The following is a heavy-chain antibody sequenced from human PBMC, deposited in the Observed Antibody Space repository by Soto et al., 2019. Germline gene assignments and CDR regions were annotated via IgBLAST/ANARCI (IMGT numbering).Heavy chain of an antibody. CDR1: GFTFSSYG. V-gene: IGHV3-33*01. Sequence: QVQLVESGGGVVQPGRSLRLSCAASGFTFSSYGMHWVRQAPGKGLEWVAVIWYDGSNKYYADSVTGRFTISRDNSKNTLYLQMNGLRAEDTAVYYCARGPQWLVPVYWGQGTLVTVSS. CDR2: IWYDGSNK. D-gene: IGHD6-19*01. CDR3: ARGPQWLVPVY. J-gene: IGHJ4*02.